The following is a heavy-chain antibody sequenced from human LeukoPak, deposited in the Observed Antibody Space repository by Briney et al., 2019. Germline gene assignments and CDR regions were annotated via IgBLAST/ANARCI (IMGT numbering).Heavy chain of an antibody. Sequence: GRSLRLSCAASGFTVSSNYMSWVRQAPGKGLEWVSVIYSGGSTYYADYVKGRFTISRNNSKNTLYLQMNSLRAEDTAVYYCARDRVVRGVIKDYYYGMDVWGQGTTVTVSS. CDR3: ARDRVVRGVIKDYYYGMDV. D-gene: IGHD3-10*01. CDR2: IYSGGST. J-gene: IGHJ6*02. CDR1: GFTVSSNY. V-gene: IGHV3-66*01.